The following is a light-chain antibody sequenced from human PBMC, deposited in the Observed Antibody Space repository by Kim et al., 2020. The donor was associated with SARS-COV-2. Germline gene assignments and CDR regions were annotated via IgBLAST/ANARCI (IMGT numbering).Light chain of an antibody. CDR2: QDS. Sequence: SVSPGQTASITCSGDKLGDKYACWYQQKPSQSPVLVIYQDSKRPSGIPERFSGSNSGNTATLTISGTQAMDEADYYCQAWDSSSVVFGGGTQLTVL. J-gene: IGLJ2*01. CDR1: KLGDKY. CDR3: QAWDSSSVV. V-gene: IGLV3-1*01.